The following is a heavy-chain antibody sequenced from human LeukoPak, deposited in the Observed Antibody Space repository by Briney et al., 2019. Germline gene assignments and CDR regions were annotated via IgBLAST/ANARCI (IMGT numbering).Heavy chain of an antibody. V-gene: IGHV3-30*01. CDR2: ISYDGSNK. CDR1: GFTFSSYA. D-gene: IGHD5-18*01. J-gene: IGHJ4*02. CDR3: AREGYSYGNFDY. Sequence: GGSLRLSCAASGFTFSSYAMHWVRQAPGKGLEGVAVISYDGSNKYYADSVKGRFTISRDNSKNTLYLQMNSLRAEDTAVYYCAREGYSYGNFDYWGQGTLVTVSS.